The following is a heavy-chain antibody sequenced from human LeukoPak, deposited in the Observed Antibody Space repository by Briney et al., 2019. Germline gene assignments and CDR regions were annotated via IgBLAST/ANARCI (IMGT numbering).Heavy chain of an antibody. Sequence: GGSLRLSCAASGSIFSGHLLHWVRQAPGKGLEWVAVIAYEGSEKYHADSVKGRFTISRDNSKNTLYLQMTSLRAEDTAVYYCAKDRGSGWPQFDYWGQGTLVTVSS. CDR2: IAYEGSEK. D-gene: IGHD6-19*01. CDR3: AKDRGSGWPQFDY. CDR1: GSIFSGHL. J-gene: IGHJ4*02. V-gene: IGHV3-30*07.